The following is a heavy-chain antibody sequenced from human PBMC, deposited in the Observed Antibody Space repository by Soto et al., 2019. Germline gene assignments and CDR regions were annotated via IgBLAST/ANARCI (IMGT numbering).Heavy chain of an antibody. CDR2: IDNGGNT. Sequence: SETLSLTCTVSGRTFSINADFWDLAWIRQPPGKGLEWIWSIDNGGNTYYNPPLKSRVIISADTSKNQFSLSLNSGTAADTAVYYCVKRSLLVAPTRGHGILVTVSS. V-gene: IGHV4-39*01. J-gene: IGHJ4*01. CDR1: GRTFSINADF. CDR3: VKRSLLVAPT. D-gene: IGHD2-21*01.